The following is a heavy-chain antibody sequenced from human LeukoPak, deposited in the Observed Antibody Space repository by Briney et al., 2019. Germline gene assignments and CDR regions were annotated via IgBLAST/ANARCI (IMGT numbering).Heavy chain of an antibody. CDR2: ISSSSSTI. D-gene: IGHD6-19*01. CDR3: ARAIAVAGTTTRGSYYYYYYMDV. Sequence: GGSLRLSCAASGFTFSSYSMNWVRQAPGKGLEWVSYISSSSSTIYYADSVKGRFTISRDNAKNSLYLQMNSLRAEDTAVYYCARAIAVAGTTTRGSYYYYYYMDVWGKGTTVTVSS. CDR1: GFTFSSYS. V-gene: IGHV3-48*04. J-gene: IGHJ6*03.